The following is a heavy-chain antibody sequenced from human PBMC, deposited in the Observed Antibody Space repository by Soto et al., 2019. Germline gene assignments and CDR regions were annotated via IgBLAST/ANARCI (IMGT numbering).Heavy chain of an antibody. D-gene: IGHD2-21*01. CDR3: VHRSANCYRLWGDYFDF. CDR2: NYWDEDK. J-gene: IGHJ4*02. V-gene: IGHV2-5*02. Sequence: SGHTRANPRRAHRQTGNFCGGSLSSKGEEVGWFRQHPGKALERLAINYWDEDKYYSAIVKTRITITKDTSKNQVALTMTNMDPADTATYYCVHRSANCYRLWGDYFDFWGQGILVTVSS. CDR1: GGSLSSKGEE.